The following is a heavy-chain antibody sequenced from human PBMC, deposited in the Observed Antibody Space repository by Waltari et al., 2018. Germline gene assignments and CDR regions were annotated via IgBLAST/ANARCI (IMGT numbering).Heavy chain of an antibody. CDR1: GFTFSTDV. D-gene: IGHD6-6*01. CDR3: AKDRASISSLDYFYYYYMDV. V-gene: IGHV3-30*02. CDR2: IRFDGSHT. J-gene: IGHJ6*03. Sequence: QVQLVESGGGVVQSGGSLRLCCAGSGFTFSTDVLPWVRQDPGKGLEWVAFIRFDGSHTYYADSVKGRFTISRDNSKNTLYLQMNSLRAEDTAVYFCAKDRASISSLDYFYYYYMDVWGKGTTVTVSS.